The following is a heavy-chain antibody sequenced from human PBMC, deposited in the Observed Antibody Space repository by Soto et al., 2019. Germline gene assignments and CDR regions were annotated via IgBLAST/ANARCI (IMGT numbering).Heavy chain of an antibody. CDR1: GFTFSSYW. J-gene: IGHJ6*03. CDR2: INSDGSST. CDR3: ARYTYSVRKEQPAGPGPETKNFYYYMDV. Sequence: GGSLRLACAASGFTFSSYWMHWVRQAPGKGLVWVSRINSDGSSTSYADSVKGRFTISRDNAKNTLYLQMNSLRAEDTAVYYCARYTYSVRKEQPAGPGPETKNFYYYMDVWGKGTTVTVSS. D-gene: IGHD1-1*01. V-gene: IGHV3-74*01.